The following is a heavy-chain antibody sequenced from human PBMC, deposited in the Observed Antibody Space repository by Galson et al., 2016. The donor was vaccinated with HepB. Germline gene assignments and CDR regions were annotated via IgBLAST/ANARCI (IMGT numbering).Heavy chain of an antibody. CDR1: GGSVSSDDYY. D-gene: IGHD3-16*01. Sequence: SETLSLTCSVSGGSVSSDDYYWTWIRQPPGKGLEWIGYIFYSGTTKYNPSLRSRVAMSVDTSKNQFSLILDSVTAADTAVYFCARAFRGGSRVIHQFDYWGQGTLVTVSS. CDR3: ARAFRGGSRVIHQFDY. CDR2: IFYSGTT. J-gene: IGHJ4*01. V-gene: IGHV4-61*08.